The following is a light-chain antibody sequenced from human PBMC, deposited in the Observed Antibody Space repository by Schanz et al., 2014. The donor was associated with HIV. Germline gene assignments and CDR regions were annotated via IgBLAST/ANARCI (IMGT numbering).Light chain of an antibody. CDR3: QQYGSSPLT. Sequence: EIVLTQSPGSLSLSPGGRATLSCGASQSITNRLAWYQQKPGQAPRLLIYGASSRATGIPDRFSGSGSGTDFTLTISRLEPEDFAVYYCQQYGSSPLTFGGGTKVEIK. J-gene: IGKJ4*01. CDR2: GAS. CDR1: QSITNR. V-gene: IGKV3-20*01.